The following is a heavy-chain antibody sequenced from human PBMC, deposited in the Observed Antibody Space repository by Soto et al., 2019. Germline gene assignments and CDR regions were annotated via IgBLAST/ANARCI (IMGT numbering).Heavy chain of an antibody. D-gene: IGHD1-1*01. J-gene: IGHJ5*02. CDR2: ISGYNGDT. V-gene: IGHV1-18*01. Sequence: ASVKVSCKASGYTFTNHAIHWVRQAPGQGLEWMGWISGYNGDTNYAQKFQGRVTMTIDTSTTTAYLELGSLRSDDTAVYYCARHNSQWPNWFDPWGQGTPVTVSS. CDR3: ARHNSQWPNWFDP. CDR1: GYTFTNHA.